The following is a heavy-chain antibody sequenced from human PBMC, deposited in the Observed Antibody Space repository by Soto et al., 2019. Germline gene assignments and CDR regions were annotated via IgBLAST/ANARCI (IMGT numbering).Heavy chain of an antibody. CDR2: ISPNSGGT. CDR3: ARPNSGDDDEFGY. D-gene: IGHD5-12*01. Sequence: ASVKVSCKASGYTFTGYYIHWVRQAPGQGLEWMGWISPNSGGTNSAKKFQGRVTLTRDTSINSVYMELSRLRSDDTAVYYCARPNSGDDDEFGYCGQGTPVTVSS. CDR1: GYTFTGYY. V-gene: IGHV1-2*02. J-gene: IGHJ4*02.